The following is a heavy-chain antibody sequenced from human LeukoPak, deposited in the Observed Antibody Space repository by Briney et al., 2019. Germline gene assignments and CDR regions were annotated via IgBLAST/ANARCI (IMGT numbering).Heavy chain of an antibody. CDR1: GFXFSGSA. CDR2: MRSKANSYAT. Sequence: GGSLRLSCAASGFXFSGSAIHWVRQASGKGLEWVGGMRSKANSYATAYTASAKGRFTISRDDPKNTAYLQMNSLKTEDTAVYYRTRPGGWLKPLGQADDFRGQGTLVNVSS. J-gene: IGHJ4*02. CDR3: TRPGGWLKPLGQADDF. D-gene: IGHD5-24*01. V-gene: IGHV3-73*01.